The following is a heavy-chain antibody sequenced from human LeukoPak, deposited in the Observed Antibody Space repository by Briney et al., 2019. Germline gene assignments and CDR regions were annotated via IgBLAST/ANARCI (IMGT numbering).Heavy chain of an antibody. Sequence: SETLSLTCTVSGGSISSGGYYWSWIRQHPGKGLEWIGYIYYSGSTCYNPSLKSRVTISVDTSKNQFSLKLSSVTAADTAVYYCARDRYYYGSGSYLRYYYYGMDVWGQGTTVTVSS. V-gene: IGHV4-31*03. CDR1: GGSISSGGYY. J-gene: IGHJ6*02. CDR3: ARDRYYYGSGSYLRYYYYGMDV. D-gene: IGHD3-10*01. CDR2: IYYSGST.